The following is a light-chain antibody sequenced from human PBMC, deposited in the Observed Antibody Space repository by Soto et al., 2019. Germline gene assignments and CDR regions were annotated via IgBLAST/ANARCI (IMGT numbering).Light chain of an antibody. J-gene: IGKJ1*01. CDR2: GVS. V-gene: IGKV3-15*01. CDR3: QQYNNWPPIT. CDR1: RSIDRY. Sequence: EIVLTQSPATLSLSPGERATLCCRGSRSIDRYLAWYQQKPGQAPRLLIYGVSTRATGIPARFSGSGSGTEFTLTISSLQSEDVAVYYCQQYNNWPPITFGQGTKVDI.